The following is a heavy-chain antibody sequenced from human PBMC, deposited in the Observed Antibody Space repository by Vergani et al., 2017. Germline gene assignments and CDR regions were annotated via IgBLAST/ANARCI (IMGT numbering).Heavy chain of an antibody. Sequence: EVQLVQSGAEVKKPGESLRISCKGSGYSFTSYWISWVRQMPGKGLEWMGRIDPSDSYTNYSPSFQGHVTISADKSISTAYLQWSSLKASDTAMYYCARVATSSSWYPRGNDGMDVWGQGTTVTVSS. V-gene: IGHV5-10-1*01. J-gene: IGHJ6*02. D-gene: IGHD6-13*01. CDR1: GYSFTSYW. CDR2: IDPSDSYT. CDR3: ARVATSSSWYPRGNDGMDV.